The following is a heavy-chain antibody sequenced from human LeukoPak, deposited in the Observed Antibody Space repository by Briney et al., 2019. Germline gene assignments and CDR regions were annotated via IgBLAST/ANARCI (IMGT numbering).Heavy chain of an antibody. CDR3: ARSPYYLDAFDI. CDR2: IYYSGST. D-gene: IGHD3-22*01. Sequence: NPSETLSLTCTVSGGSISSGDYYWSWIRQPPGKGLEWIGYIYYSGSTYYNPSLKSRVTISVDTSKNQFSLKLSSVTAADTAVYYCARSPYYLDAFDIWGQGTMVTVSS. V-gene: IGHV4-30-4*02. CDR1: GGSISSGDYY. J-gene: IGHJ3*02.